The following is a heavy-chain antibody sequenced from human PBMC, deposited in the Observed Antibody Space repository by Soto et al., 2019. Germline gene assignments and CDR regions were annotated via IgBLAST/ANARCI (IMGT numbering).Heavy chain of an antibody. CDR3: ARSPGVFDY. V-gene: IGHV1-69*06. J-gene: IGHJ4*02. CDR1: GGTFSSLA. D-gene: IGHD3-10*01. Sequence: QVQLVQSGAEVKKPGSSVKVSCKACGGTFSSLAISWVRQGPGQGLEWMGGQVPVFGTATYAQKFQDRVTITADKSTSTSYMELSSLRSEDMAVYYCARSPGVFDYWGQGTLVTVSS. CDR2: QVPVFGTA.